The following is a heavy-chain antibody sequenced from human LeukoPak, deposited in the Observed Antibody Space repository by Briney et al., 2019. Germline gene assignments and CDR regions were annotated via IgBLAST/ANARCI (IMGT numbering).Heavy chain of an antibody. D-gene: IGHD3-10*01. CDR3: VGSGMSGVNFDL. CDR2: IYASGST. CDR1: GDFITTFY. V-gene: IGHV4-4*07. Sequence: SETLSLTCTVSGDFITTFYWNWIRQPAGKGLEWIGRIYASGSTNYNPSLMSRVTMSVDTSKNQFSLRLNSVTAADTAVYFCVGSGMSGVNFDLWGQGTLVTVSS. J-gene: IGHJ4*02.